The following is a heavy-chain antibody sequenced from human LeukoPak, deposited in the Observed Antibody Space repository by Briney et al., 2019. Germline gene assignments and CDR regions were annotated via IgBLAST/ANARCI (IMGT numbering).Heavy chain of an antibody. CDR3: ARLVGATVYFDY. CDR2: INAGNGNT. Sequence: GASVKVSCKASGYTFTSYAMHWVRQAPGQRLEWMGWINAGNGNTKYSQKFQGRVTITRDTSASTAYMELSSLKASDTAMYYCARLVGATVYFDYWGQGTLVTVSS. D-gene: IGHD1-26*01. CDR1: GYTFTSYA. V-gene: IGHV1-3*01. J-gene: IGHJ4*02.